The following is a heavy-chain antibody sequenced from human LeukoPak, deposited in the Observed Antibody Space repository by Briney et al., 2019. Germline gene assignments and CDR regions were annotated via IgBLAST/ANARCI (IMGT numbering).Heavy chain of an antibody. J-gene: IGHJ4*02. CDR3: AREAAGYSYIYYFDY. CDR1: GFTFSSYE. CDR2: ISSSGSTI. Sequence: PGGSLRLSCAASGFTFSSYEINWVRQAPGKGLEWVSYISSSGSTIYYADSVKGRFTISRDNAKNSLYLQMNSLRAEDTAVYYCAREAAGYSYIYYFDYWGQGTLVTVSS. V-gene: IGHV3-48*03. D-gene: IGHD5-18*01.